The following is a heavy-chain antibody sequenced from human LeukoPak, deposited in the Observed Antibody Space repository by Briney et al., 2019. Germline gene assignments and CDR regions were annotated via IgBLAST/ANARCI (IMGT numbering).Heavy chain of an antibody. CDR1: GYTFTGYY. V-gene: IGHV1-2*02. CDR3: ARDPGYSSSWYFDY. J-gene: IGHJ4*02. Sequence: ASVKVSCKASGYTFTGYYMHWVRQAPGQGLEWMGWINPNSGDTNYAQKLQGRVTMTTDTSTSTAYMELRSLRSDDTAVYYCARDPGYSSSWYFDYWGQGTLVTVSS. CDR2: INPNSGDT. D-gene: IGHD6-13*01.